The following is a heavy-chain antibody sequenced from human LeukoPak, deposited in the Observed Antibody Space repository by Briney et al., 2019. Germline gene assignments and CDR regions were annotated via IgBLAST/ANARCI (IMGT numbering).Heavy chain of an antibody. V-gene: IGHV1-18*01. CDR3: ARGDREGGSYYFD. CDR2: ISAYNGNT. D-gene: IGHD1-26*01. CDR1: GYTFTSYG. Sequence: GASVKVSCKASGYTFTSYGISWVRQAPGQGLEWMGWISAYNGNTNYAQKFQGRVTMTRNTSISTAYMELSSLRSEDTAVYYCARGDREGGSYYFDWGQGTLVTVSS. J-gene: IGHJ4*02.